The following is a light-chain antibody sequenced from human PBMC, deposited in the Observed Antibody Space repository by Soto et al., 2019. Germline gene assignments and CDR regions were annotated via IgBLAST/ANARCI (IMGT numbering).Light chain of an antibody. V-gene: IGLV2-11*01. J-gene: IGLJ1*01. CDR3: CSSTGISTLL. Sequence: QSALTQPRSVSGSPGQSVAISCAGTSSDVGGYNYVSWYQHYPGKAPKLLISDVTKRPSGVPDRFSGSKSGNTASLTISGLQAEDEAHYYCCSSTGISTLLFATGTKVTV. CDR1: SSDVGGYNY. CDR2: DVT.